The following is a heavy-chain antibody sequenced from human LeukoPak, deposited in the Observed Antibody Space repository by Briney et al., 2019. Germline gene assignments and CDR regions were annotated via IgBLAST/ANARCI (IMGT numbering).Heavy chain of an antibody. Sequence: PGGSLRLSCAASGFTFSSYAMSWVRQAPGKGLEWVANIKQDGSEKYYVDSVKGRFTISRDNAKNSLYLQMNSLRAEDTAVYYCASWRWLQSDFDYWGQGTLVTVSS. CDR2: IKQDGSEK. V-gene: IGHV3-7*01. J-gene: IGHJ4*02. D-gene: IGHD5-24*01. CDR3: ASWRWLQSDFDY. CDR1: GFTFSSYA.